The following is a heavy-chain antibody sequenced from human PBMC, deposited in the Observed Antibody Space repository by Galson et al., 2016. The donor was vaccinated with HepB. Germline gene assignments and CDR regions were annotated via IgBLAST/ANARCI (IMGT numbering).Heavy chain of an antibody. J-gene: IGHJ4*02. D-gene: IGHD1-1*01. CDR2: IYYSGRT. V-gene: IGHV4-39*01. CDR3: ATPGPTATWGYYYFDC. CDR1: GGSVSSENYY. Sequence: SETLSLTCSVSGGSVSSENYYWGWIRQPPGKGLEFIGSIYYSGRTYYNPSLKSRVTMSVDTSKTQISLKLTSATAADTAVYYCATPGPTATWGYYYFDCWGQGALVIVSS.